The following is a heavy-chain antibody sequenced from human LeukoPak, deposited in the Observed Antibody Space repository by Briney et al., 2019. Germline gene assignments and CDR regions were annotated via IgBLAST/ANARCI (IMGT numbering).Heavy chain of an antibody. CDR3: ASHPRDYGDYSYYYYYMDV. Sequence: SVKVSCKASGGTFSSYAISWVRQAPGQGLEWMGGIIPIFGTANYAQKFKGRVTITTDESTSTAYMELSSLRSEDTAVYYCASHPRDYGDYSYYYYYMDVWGKGTTVTVSS. V-gene: IGHV1-69*05. D-gene: IGHD4-17*01. CDR1: GGTFSSYA. J-gene: IGHJ6*03. CDR2: IIPIFGTA.